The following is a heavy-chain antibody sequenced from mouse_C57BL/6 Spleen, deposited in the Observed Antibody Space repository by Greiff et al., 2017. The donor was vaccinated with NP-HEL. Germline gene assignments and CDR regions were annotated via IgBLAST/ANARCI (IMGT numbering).Heavy chain of an antibody. CDR2: ISSGSSTI. Sequence: EVQLQESGGGLVKPGGSLKLSCAASGFTFSDYGMHWVRQAPEKGLEWVAYISSGSSTIYYADTVKGRFTISRDNAKNTLFLQMTSLRSEDTAMYYCARSLLHAMDYWGQGTSVTVSS. CDR3: ARSLLHAMDY. CDR1: GFTFSDYG. V-gene: IGHV5-17*01. J-gene: IGHJ4*01. D-gene: IGHD2-10*01.